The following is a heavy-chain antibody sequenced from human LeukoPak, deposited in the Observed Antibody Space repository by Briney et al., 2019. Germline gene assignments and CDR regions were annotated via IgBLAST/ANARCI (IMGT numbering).Heavy chain of an antibody. D-gene: IGHD3-22*01. Sequence: GGSLRLSCAASGFTFSSYGMHWVRQAPGKGLEWVAFIRYDGSNKYYADSVKGRFTISRDNSKNTLYLQMNSLKTEDTAVYYCTTLQGIDSSGYQSGDYWGQGTLVTVSS. V-gene: IGHV3-30*02. J-gene: IGHJ4*02. CDR2: IRYDGSNK. CDR3: TTLQGIDSSGYQSGDY. CDR1: GFTFSSYG.